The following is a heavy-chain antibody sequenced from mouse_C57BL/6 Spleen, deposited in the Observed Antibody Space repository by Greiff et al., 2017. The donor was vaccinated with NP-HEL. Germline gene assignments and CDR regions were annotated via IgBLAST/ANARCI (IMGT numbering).Heavy chain of an antibody. V-gene: IGHV1-59*01. Sequence: QVQLQQPGAELVRPGTSVKLSCKASGYTFTSYWMHWVKQRPGQGLEWIGVIDPSDSYTNYNQKFKGKATLTVDTSSSTAYMQLSSLTSEDSAVYYCAREAGQLRLRDAMDYWGQGTSVTVSS. D-gene: IGHD3-2*02. CDR2: IDPSDSYT. J-gene: IGHJ4*01. CDR1: GYTFTSYW. CDR3: AREAGQLRLRDAMDY.